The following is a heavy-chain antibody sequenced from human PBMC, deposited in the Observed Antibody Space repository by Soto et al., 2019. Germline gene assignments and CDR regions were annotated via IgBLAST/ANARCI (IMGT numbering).Heavy chain of an antibody. V-gene: IGHV3-30*18. CDR1: GFTFSIYG. Sequence: GGSLRLSCAASGFTFSIYGMHWVRQAPGKGLEWVALISYDGSNKYYADSVKGRFTISRDNSKNTLYLQMNSLRAEDTAVYYCAKDVVVGATPGLGDYYYYYGMDVWGQGTTVTVSS. J-gene: IGHJ6*02. D-gene: IGHD1-26*01. CDR2: ISYDGSNK. CDR3: AKDVVVGATPGLGDYYYYYGMDV.